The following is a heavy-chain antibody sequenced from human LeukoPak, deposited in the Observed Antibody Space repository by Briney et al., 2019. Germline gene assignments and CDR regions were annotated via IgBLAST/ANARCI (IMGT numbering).Heavy chain of an antibody. CDR1: GYTFTGYY. CDR3: ARSRLELRGPPLDY. V-gene: IGHV1-2*02. CDR2: INPNSGGT. J-gene: IGHJ4*02. Sequence: ASVKVSCKASGYTFTGYYMRWVRQAPGRGLEWMGWINPNSGGTNYAQKFQGRVTMTRDTSISTAYMELSRLRSDDTAVYYCARSRLELRGPPLDYWGQGTLVTVSS. D-gene: IGHD1-7*01.